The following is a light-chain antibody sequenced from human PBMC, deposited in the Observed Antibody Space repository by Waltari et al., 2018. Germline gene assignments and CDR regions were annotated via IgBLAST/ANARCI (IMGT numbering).Light chain of an antibody. CDR1: SGDIGGSDF. Sequence: QSALTQPASVSASPGQSITISCTGTSGDIGGSDFVSWYQHHPGRAPNVLIFDVNHRPSGISDRFSGSKSGNPASLTISGLQAEDDADYYCSSPSTNNVVVFGGGTKVTVL. V-gene: IGLV2-14*01. CDR2: DVN. CDR3: SSPSTNNVVV. J-gene: IGLJ2*01.